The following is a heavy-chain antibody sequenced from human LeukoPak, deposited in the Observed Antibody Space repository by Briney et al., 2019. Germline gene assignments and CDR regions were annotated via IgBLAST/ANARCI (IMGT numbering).Heavy chain of an antibody. D-gene: IGHD5-18*01. CDR3: ARTTEGGYTYNYFYYYYMDV. Sequence: SETLSLTCAVYGGSFSGYYWSWIRQPPGKGLEWIGEINHSGSTNYNPSLKSRVTISVDTSKNQFSLKLSSVTAADTAVYYCARTTEGGYTYNYFYYYYMDVWGKGITVTISS. CDR2: INHSGST. V-gene: IGHV4-34*01. CDR1: GGSFSGYY. J-gene: IGHJ6*03.